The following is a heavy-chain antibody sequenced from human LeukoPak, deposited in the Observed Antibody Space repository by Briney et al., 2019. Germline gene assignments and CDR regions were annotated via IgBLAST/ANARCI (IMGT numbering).Heavy chain of an antibody. Sequence: GASVKVSCKASGYTFTGHDINWVRQATGQGLEWMGIINPSGGSTSYAQKFQGRVTMTRDTSTSTVYMELSSLRSEDTAVYYCARAYRGTSSSWYLPYWGQGTLVTVSS. V-gene: IGHV1-46*01. CDR1: GYTFTGHD. CDR2: INPSGGST. J-gene: IGHJ4*02. CDR3: ARAYRGTSSSWYLPY. D-gene: IGHD6-13*01.